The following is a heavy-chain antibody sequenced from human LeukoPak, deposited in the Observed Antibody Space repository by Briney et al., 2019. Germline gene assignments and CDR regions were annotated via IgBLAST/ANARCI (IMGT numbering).Heavy chain of an antibody. CDR1: GFTFSSYS. V-gene: IGHV3-21*01. Sequence: GGSLTLSCAASGFTFSSYSMIWVRPAPGKGREWGISISSSSSYIHYADSVKGRFTTSRDNAKNSLYLQMNSLRAEETAVYYCAGVTGGDYFDYWGQGTLVTVSS. CDR3: AGVTGGDYFDY. J-gene: IGHJ4*02. CDR2: ISSSSSYI. D-gene: IGHD4-17*01.